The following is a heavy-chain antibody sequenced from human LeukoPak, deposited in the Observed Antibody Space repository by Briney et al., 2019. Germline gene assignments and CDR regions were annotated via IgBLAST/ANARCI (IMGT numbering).Heavy chain of an antibody. CDR3: ARTMIVVVNSEFDI. D-gene: IGHD3-22*01. CDR2: IYHSGST. J-gene: IGHJ3*02. Sequence: KPSETLSLICTVSGGSISSSSYYWGWIRQPPGKGLEWIGSIYHSGSTYYNPSLKSRVTISVDTSKNQFSLKLSSVTAADTAVYYCARTMIVVVNSEFDIWGQGTMVTVSS. CDR1: GGSISSSSYY. V-gene: IGHV4-39*07.